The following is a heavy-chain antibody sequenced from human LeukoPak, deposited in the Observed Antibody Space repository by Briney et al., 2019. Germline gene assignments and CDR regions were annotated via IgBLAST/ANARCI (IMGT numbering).Heavy chain of an antibody. V-gene: IGHV3-23*01. J-gene: IGHJ4*02. CDR1: GFTFSSYA. Sequence: TGGSLRLSCAASGFTFSSYAMTWVRQAPGQGLEWVSGIISGGTTYYADSVKGRFTISRDNSKNTLYVQMNSLRAEDTAVYYCVKSVGSGSYYNNDCWGQGTLVTVSS. CDR2: IISGGTT. CDR3: VKSVGSGSYYNNDC. D-gene: IGHD3-10*01.